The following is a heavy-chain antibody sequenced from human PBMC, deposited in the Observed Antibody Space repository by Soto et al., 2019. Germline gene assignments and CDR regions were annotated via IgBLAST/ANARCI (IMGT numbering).Heavy chain of an antibody. Sequence: GGSLRLSCAASEFTVTNNEMSWVRQAPGKGLEWVSILYSGGNTYYADSVEGRFAISRDGSKNTPYLHMNSLRAEDTAVYYCALRRVAYADFWGQGTRVTVSS. CDR2: LYSGGNT. CDR3: ALRRVAYADF. D-gene: IGHD2-2*01. V-gene: IGHV3-53*01. J-gene: IGHJ4*02. CDR1: EFTVTNNE.